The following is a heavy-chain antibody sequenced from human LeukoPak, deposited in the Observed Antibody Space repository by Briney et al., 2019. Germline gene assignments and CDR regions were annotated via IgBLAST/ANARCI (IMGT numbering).Heavy chain of an antibody. CDR3: ARDSEGGRTFDY. J-gene: IGHJ4*02. CDR1: GGSISSYY. Sequence: SETLSLTCTVSGGSISSYYWSWIRQPPGKGLEWIGYIYYSGSTNYNPSLKSRLTISVDKFRNQFSLKLSSVTAADTAVYYCARDSEGGRTFDYWGQGTLVTVSS. CDR2: IYYSGST. V-gene: IGHV4-59*12. D-gene: IGHD1-26*01.